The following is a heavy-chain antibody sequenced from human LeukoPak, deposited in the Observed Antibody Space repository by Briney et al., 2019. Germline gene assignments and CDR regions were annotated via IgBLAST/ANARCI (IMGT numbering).Heavy chain of an antibody. CDR1: GGSFSSGGYY. D-gene: IGHD1-1*01. CDR3: ARGFRGTADY. J-gene: IGHJ4*02. Sequence: SETLSLTCTVSGGSFSSGGYYWIWIRQHPGRGLEWIGYIYQSGSTYYNPSLKSRVTISVDTSKNQFSLKLSSVTAADTAVYYCARGFRGTADYWGQGTLVTVSS. V-gene: IGHV4-31*03. CDR2: IYQSGST.